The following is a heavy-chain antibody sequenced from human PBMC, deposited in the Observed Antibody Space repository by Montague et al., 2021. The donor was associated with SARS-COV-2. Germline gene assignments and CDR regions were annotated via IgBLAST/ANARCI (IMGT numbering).Heavy chain of an antibody. CDR2: IFYSGST. CDR1: GGSISSSSYY. Sequence: SETLSLTCTVSGGSISSSSYYWGWIRQPPGKGLEWIGNIFYSGSTFYNPPLKSRVTISVDASKNQFSLKLSSVTAADTAVYYCARDGGTVITFLGVGYLRGGSSWFDPWGQGTLVTVSS. J-gene: IGHJ5*02. CDR3: ARDGGTVITFLGVGYLRGGSSWFDP. D-gene: IGHD3-16*01. V-gene: IGHV4-39*07.